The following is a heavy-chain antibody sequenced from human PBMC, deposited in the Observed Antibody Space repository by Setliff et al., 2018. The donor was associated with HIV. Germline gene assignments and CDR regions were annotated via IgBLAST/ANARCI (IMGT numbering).Heavy chain of an antibody. Sequence: GGSLRLSCAASGFTFDDYAMHWVRQAPGEGLEWVSLITWDGGSTYYADSVKGRFTISRDNSKDSLYLQMNSLRPEDTALYYCARDRYSGSSTDYWGQGTLVTVSS. CDR3: ARDRYSGSSTDY. V-gene: IGHV3-43D*03. J-gene: IGHJ4*02. CDR1: GFTFDDYA. CDR2: ITWDGGST. D-gene: IGHD1-26*01.